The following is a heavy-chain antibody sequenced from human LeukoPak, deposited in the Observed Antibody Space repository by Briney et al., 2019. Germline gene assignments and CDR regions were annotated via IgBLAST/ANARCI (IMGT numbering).Heavy chain of an antibody. CDR2: INPNSGGT. V-gene: IGHV1-2*06. CDR1: GYTFTGYY. J-gene: IGHJ4*02. D-gene: IGHD3-22*01. CDR3: ARLDDYYDSSGYPNVVDY. Sequence: GASVKVSCKDSGYTFTGYYMHWVRQAPGQGLEWMGRINPNSGGTNYAQKFQGRVTMTRDTSISSAYMELSRLRSDDTAVYYCARLDDYYDSSGYPNVVDYWGQGTLVTVSS.